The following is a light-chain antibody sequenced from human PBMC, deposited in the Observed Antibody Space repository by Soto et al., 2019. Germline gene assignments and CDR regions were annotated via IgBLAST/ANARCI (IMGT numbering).Light chain of an antibody. Sequence: DIKMTQSPSTLSASVGDRVTITCRASQSVSIWLAWYQQKPGKAPKLLIYKASSLESGVPSRFSGSGSGTEFTLTISSLQPDDFATYYCQQYNSYTWTFGQGTKVEIK. V-gene: IGKV1-5*03. J-gene: IGKJ1*01. CDR1: QSVSIW. CDR2: KAS. CDR3: QQYNSYTWT.